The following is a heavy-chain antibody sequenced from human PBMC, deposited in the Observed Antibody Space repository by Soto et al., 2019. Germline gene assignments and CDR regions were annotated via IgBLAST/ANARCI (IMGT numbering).Heavy chain of an antibody. CDR1: GGAFTNYS. Sequence: GASVKGSCKVAGGAFTNYSRNWVRHSPGQGLEWLGGIIPLHNTSNYSLKFVGRLSVTADISSSTVYMHLRGLTSGDTATYYCASWPGWNPLYYHGMDVWGQGTTVTVSS. CDR3: ASWPGWNPLYYHGMDV. D-gene: IGHD1-1*01. CDR2: IIPLHNTS. V-gene: IGHV1-69*08. J-gene: IGHJ6*02.